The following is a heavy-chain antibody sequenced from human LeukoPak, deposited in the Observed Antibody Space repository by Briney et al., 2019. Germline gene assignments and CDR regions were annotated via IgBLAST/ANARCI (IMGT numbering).Heavy chain of an antibody. Sequence: PSETLSLTCTVSGGSISSSSYCWGWIRQPPGKGLEWIGSIYYSGSTYYNPSLKSRVTISVDTSKNQFSLKVSSVTAADTAVYYCAGQMRLRDYFDYWGQGTLVTVSS. CDR1: GGSISSSSYC. CDR2: IYYSGST. J-gene: IGHJ4*02. V-gene: IGHV4-39*01. CDR3: AGQMRLRDYFDY. D-gene: IGHD4-17*01.